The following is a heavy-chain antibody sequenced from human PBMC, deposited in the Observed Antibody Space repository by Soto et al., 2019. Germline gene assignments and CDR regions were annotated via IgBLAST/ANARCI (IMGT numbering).Heavy chain of an antibody. J-gene: IGHJ4*02. D-gene: IGHD3-22*01. V-gene: IGHV4-34*01. CDR2: INHSGST. Sequence: SETLSLTCAVYGGSFSGYYWSWIRQPPGKGLEWIGEINHSGSTNYNPSLESRVTISVDTSKNQFSLKLSSVTAADTAVYYCARSVLGRRYFYYDSRTSSYFDYWGQGTLVTVSS. CDR3: ARSVLGRRYFYYDSRTSSYFDY. CDR1: GGSFSGYY.